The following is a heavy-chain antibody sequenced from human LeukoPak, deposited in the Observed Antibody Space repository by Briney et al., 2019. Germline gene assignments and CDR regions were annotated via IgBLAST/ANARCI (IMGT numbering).Heavy chain of an antibody. D-gene: IGHD2-15*01. Sequence: GESLKISCQGSGYSFTNYWISWVRQMTGKGLEWMGRIDPSDSYTNNSSSLQGHVTISADKSIHTAYLQWSSLKASDTAMYYCARHVEYCSGGSCYSNEAFDIWGQGTMVTVSS. J-gene: IGHJ3*02. CDR1: GYSFTNYW. V-gene: IGHV5-10-1*01. CDR2: IDPSDSYT. CDR3: ARHVEYCSGGSCYSNEAFDI.